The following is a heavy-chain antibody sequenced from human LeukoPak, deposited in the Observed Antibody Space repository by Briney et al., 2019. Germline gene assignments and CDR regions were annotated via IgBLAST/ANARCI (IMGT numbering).Heavy chain of an antibody. CDR3: ARGSPYDILTGYSMNYYYDMDV. CDR2: IYSGGST. CDR1: GFTVSSNY. V-gene: IGHV3-66*01. J-gene: IGHJ6*02. Sequence: GGSLRLSCAASGFTVSSNYMSWVRQAPGKGLEWVSVIYSGGSTYYADSVKGRFTISRDNSKNTLYLQMNSLRAEDTAVYYCARGSPYDILTGYSMNYYYDMDVWGQGTTVTVSS. D-gene: IGHD3-9*01.